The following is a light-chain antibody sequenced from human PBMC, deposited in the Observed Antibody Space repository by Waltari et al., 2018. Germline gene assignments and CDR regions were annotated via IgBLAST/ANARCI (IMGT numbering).Light chain of an antibody. J-gene: IGKJ5*01. Sequence: EILLTQSPATLSLSPGQRGTLPCRASQSVGGNLAWYQQKPGQAPRLLIYDASNRATGIPARFSGSGSGTDFTLTISSLEPEDFAVYYCQQRRTWPSITFGQGTRLEI. CDR3: QQRRTWPSIT. V-gene: IGKV3-11*01. CDR2: DAS. CDR1: QSVGGN.